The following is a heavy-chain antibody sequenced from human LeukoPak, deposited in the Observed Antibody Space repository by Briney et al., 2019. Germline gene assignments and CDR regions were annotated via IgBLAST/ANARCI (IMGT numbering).Heavy chain of an antibody. Sequence: PGGSLRLSCAASGFTFSSYEMNWVRQAPGKGLEWVSYISSSGSTIYYADSVKGRFTISRDNAKNSLYLQMNSLRDEDTAVYYCAREGWRSGSLPYWGQGTLVTVSS. D-gene: IGHD3-10*01. CDR2: ISSSGSTI. CDR1: GFTFSSYE. CDR3: AREGWRSGSLPY. V-gene: IGHV3-48*03. J-gene: IGHJ4*02.